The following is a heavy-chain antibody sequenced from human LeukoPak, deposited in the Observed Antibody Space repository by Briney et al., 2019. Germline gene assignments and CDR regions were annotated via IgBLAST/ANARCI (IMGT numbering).Heavy chain of an antibody. D-gene: IGHD7-27*01. V-gene: IGHV4-34*01. J-gene: IGHJ4*02. CDR3: TRGLSNWGGVDY. CDR1: GESFSGYF. CDR2: INHSGST. Sequence: SETLSLTCAVYGESFSGYFWTWIRQPPGKGLEWLGEINHSGSTKYSPSLKSRITISIDTSKNQISLELSSVTAADTAVYYCTRGLSNWGGVDYWGQGTLVTVSS.